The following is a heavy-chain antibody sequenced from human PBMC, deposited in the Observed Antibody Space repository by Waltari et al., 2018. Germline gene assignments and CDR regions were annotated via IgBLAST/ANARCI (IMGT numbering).Heavy chain of an antibody. D-gene: IGHD2-21*02. J-gene: IGHJ5*02. CDR2: IYYSGNT. CDR3: ARHQDWVVVSATWFDP. Sequence: QLRLQESGPGLVKPSDTLSLTCTVSGGSISSTNYYWGWIRQPPGKGLEWIGSIYYSGNTYYNPSLKSRVTMSADTSKNQFSLKRSSVTAADTAVYYCARHQDWVVVSATWFDPWGQGTLVTVSS. CDR1: GGSISSTNYY. V-gene: IGHV4-39*01.